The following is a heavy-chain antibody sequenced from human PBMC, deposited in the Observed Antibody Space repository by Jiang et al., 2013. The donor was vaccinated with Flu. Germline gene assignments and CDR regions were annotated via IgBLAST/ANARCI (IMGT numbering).Heavy chain of an antibody. CDR3: ARHSTGSWFYDFWSGFMD. V-gene: IGHV4-59*08. J-gene: IGHJ4*02. Sequence: SGPGLVKPSETLSLTCTVSGDSINKYYWSWIRQPPGKGLEWIGYIYYSGSTNNNPSLKSRVHLSMDTSNNRFSLELTSVTAADTAIYYCARHSTGSWFYDFWSGFMDWGQGSLVTVSS. CDR2: IYYSGST. D-gene: IGHD3-3*01. CDR1: GDSINKYY.